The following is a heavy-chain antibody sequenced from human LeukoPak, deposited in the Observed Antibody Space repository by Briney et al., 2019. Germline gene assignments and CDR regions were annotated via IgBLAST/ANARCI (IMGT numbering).Heavy chain of an antibody. CDR3: ARGDSGYDYGFDN. D-gene: IGHD5-12*01. CDR2: IIPIFGTT. V-gene: IGHV1-69*05. CDR1: GGTFSSHA. J-gene: IGHJ4*02. Sequence: SVKVSCKASGGTFSSHAIIWVRQAPGQGLEWVGGIIPIFGTTNYAQKFQGRVTITTDESTSTGYMELRSLRSDDTAVYYCARGDSGYDYGFDNWGQGTLVTVSS.